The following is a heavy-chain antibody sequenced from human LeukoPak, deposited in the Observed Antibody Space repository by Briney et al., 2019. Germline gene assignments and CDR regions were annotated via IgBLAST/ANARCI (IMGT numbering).Heavy chain of an antibody. CDR1: GGSISSYY. CDR3: ARATWNYLDY. J-gene: IGHJ4*02. V-gene: IGHV4-59*01. D-gene: IGHD1-1*01. Sequence: PSETLSLTCTVSGGSISSYYWSWIRQPTGKGLEWIGYIYYSGSTNYNPSLKSRVTISVDTSKNQFSLKLSSVTAADTAVYYCARATWNYLDYWGQGTLVTVSS. CDR2: IYYSGST.